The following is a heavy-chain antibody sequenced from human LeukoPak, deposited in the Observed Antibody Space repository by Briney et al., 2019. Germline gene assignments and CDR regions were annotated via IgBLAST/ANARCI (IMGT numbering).Heavy chain of an antibody. CDR2: INHSGST. D-gene: IGHD5-18*01. CDR1: GGSFSGYY. CDR3: ARVDTAMAFHFDY. V-gene: IGHV4-34*01. J-gene: IGHJ4*02. Sequence: SETLSLTCAVYGGSFSGYYWSWIRQPPGKGLGWIGEINHSGSTNYNPSLKSRVTISVDTSKNQFSLKLSSVTAADTAVYYCARVDTAMAFHFDYWGQGTLVTVSS.